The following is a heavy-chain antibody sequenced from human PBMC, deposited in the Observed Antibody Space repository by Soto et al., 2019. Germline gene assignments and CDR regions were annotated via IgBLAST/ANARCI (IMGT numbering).Heavy chain of an antibody. CDR1: GGSISSSNW. J-gene: IGHJ5*02. Sequence: SETLSLTCAVSGGSISSSNWWSWVRQPPGKGLEWIGEIYHSGSTNYNPSLKSRVTISVDKSKNQFSLKLSSVTAADTAVYYCARDSSAHYYGSGSYSQNWFGPWGQGTLVTVSS. V-gene: IGHV4-4*02. D-gene: IGHD3-10*01. CDR2: IYHSGST. CDR3: ARDSSAHYYGSGSYSQNWFGP.